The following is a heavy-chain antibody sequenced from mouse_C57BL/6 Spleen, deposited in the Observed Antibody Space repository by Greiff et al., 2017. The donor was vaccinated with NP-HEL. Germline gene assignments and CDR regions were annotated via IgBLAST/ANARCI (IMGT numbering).Heavy chain of an antibody. CDR2: ISSGSSTI. D-gene: IGHD1-1*01. J-gene: IGHJ4*01. CDR1: GFTFSDYG. CDR3: ARGGSSYAYYAMDY. Sequence: EVQGVESGGGLVKPGGSLKLSCAASGFTFSDYGMHWVRQAPEKGLEWVAYISSGSSTIYYADTVNGRFTISRDNAKNTLFLQMTSLRSEDTAMYYCARGGSSYAYYAMDYWGQGTSVTVSS. V-gene: IGHV5-17*01.